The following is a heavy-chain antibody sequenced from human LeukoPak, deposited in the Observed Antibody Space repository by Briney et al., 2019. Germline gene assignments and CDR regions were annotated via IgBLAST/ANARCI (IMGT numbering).Heavy chain of an antibody. CDR3: ARESVGAAAPPPWFDP. V-gene: IGHV1-69*05. Sequence: SVKVSCKASGGTFSSYAISWVRQAPGQGLEWMGGIIPIFGTANYAQKFQGRVTITTDESTSTAYMELSSLRSEDTAVYYCARESVGAAAPPPWFDPWGQGTLVTVSS. J-gene: IGHJ5*02. CDR1: GGTFSSYA. D-gene: IGHD6-13*01. CDR2: IIPIFGTA.